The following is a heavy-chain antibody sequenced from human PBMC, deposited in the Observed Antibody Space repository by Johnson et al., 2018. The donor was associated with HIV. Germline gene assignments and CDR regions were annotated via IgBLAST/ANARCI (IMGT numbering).Heavy chain of an antibody. D-gene: IGHD5-18*01. Sequence: MQLVESGGGLVQPGGSLRLSCAASGFTFSSYDMHWVRQATGKGLEWVSAIGTAGDTYYPGSVKGRFTISRDNSKNTLYLQMNSLRAEDTAVYYCARAYSYGAFDIWGLGTVVTVAS. V-gene: IGHV3-13*01. CDR2: IGTAGDT. CDR1: GFTFSSYD. CDR3: ARAYSYGAFDI. J-gene: IGHJ3*02.